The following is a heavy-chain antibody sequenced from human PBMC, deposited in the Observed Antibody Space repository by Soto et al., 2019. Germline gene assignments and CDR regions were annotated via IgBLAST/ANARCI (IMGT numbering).Heavy chain of an antibody. D-gene: IGHD6-19*01. J-gene: IGHJ5*02. CDR2: ISAYNGNT. CDR1: GYTFTSYG. CDR3: TKPRSSLQWPPFDP. Sequence: GASVKVSCKASGYTFTSYGISWVRQAPGQGLEWMGWISAYNGNTNYAQKLQGRVTMTTDTSTSTAYMELRSLRSDDTAVYYCTKPRSSLQWPPFDPWGHGTQVTVS. V-gene: IGHV1-18*01.